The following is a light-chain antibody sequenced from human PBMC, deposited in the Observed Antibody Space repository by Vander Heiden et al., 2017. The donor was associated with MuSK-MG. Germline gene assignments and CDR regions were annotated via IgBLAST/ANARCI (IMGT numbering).Light chain of an antibody. CDR1: QSVLYSSNNKNF. CDR3: QQEDRTPYT. V-gene: IGKV4-1*01. Sequence: DIVMTQSPDSLAVSLGGRATITCKSSQSVLYSSNNKNFLAWYQQKPGQPPKLLIYWASTRESGVPDRFSGSGSGTDFTLTISSLQAEDVAVYYCQQEDRTPYTFGQGTKLEIK. J-gene: IGKJ2*01. CDR2: WAS.